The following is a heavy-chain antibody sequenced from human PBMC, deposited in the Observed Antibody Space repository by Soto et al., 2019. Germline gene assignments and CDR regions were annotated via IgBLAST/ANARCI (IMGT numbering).Heavy chain of an antibody. Sequence: PEGSLRLSCLASRFTFSDYAMTWVRHVPGRGLEWVASLDGAGGSTYYADSVRGRFTISRDNSQNTLFLQMKRLTVDDTAIYYCAAPRDEYGSGVSWFTYGMDIWGQGTTVTVSS. CDR1: RFTFSDYA. D-gene: IGHD3-10*01. CDR2: LDGAGGST. CDR3: AAPRDEYGSGVSWFTYGMDI. V-gene: IGHV3-23*01. J-gene: IGHJ6*02.